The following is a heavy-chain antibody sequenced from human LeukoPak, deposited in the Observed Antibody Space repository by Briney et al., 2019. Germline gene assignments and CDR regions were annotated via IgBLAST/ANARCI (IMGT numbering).Heavy chain of an antibody. Sequence: PGGSLRLSCAASGFTFSSYSMNWVRQAPGKGLEWGSSISSSSSYIYYADSVKGRFTISRDNAKNSLYLQMNSLRAEDTAVYSCARGVAASKLQAYDYCGQGTLVTVSS. D-gene: IGHD6-19*01. CDR2: ISSSSSYI. J-gene: IGHJ4*02. V-gene: IGHV3-21*01. CDR1: GFTFSSYS. CDR3: ARGVAASKLQAYDY.